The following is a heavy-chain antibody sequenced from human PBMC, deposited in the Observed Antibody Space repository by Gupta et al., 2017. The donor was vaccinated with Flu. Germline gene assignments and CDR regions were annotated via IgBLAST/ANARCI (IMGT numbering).Heavy chain of an antibody. D-gene: IGHD3-16*01. CDR2: ISSSSSYI. CDR1: GFTFSSYS. Sequence: EVQLVESGGGLVKPGGSLRLSCAASGFTFSSYSMNWVRQAPGKGLEWVSSISSSSSYIYYADSVKGRFTISRDNAKNSLYLQMNSLRAEDTAVYYCARGPMITLEGNWFDPWGQGTLVTVSS. CDR3: ARGPMITLEGNWFDP. J-gene: IGHJ5*02. V-gene: IGHV3-21*01.